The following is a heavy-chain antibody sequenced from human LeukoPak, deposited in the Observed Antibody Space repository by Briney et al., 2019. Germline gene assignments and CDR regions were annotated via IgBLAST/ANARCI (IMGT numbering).Heavy chain of an antibody. V-gene: IGHV4-4*07. J-gene: IGHJ3*02. CDR3: ARDLPPASDSSGWYNGAFDI. Sequence: PSQTLSLTCTVSGGSISSYYWSWIRQPAGKGLEWIGRIYTSGSTNYNPSLKSRVTMSVDTSKNQFSLKLSSVTAADTAVYYCARDLPPASDSSGWYNGAFDIWGQGTMVTVSS. CDR1: GGSISSYY. D-gene: IGHD6-19*01. CDR2: IYTSGST.